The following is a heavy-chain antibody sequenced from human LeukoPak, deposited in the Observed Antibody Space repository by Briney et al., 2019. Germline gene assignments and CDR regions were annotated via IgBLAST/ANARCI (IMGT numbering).Heavy chain of an antibody. CDR2: ITSSSNYM. CDR3: AKGSSSWYAGFCDY. Sequence: GGSLRLSCAASGFTFSDYSMNWVRQAPGKGLEWVSSITSSSNYMFYAGSVKGRFTISRDNSKNTLYLQMNSLRAEDTAVYYCAKGSSSWYAGFCDYWGQGTLATVSS. CDR1: GFTFSDYS. V-gene: IGHV3-21*04. J-gene: IGHJ4*02. D-gene: IGHD6-13*01.